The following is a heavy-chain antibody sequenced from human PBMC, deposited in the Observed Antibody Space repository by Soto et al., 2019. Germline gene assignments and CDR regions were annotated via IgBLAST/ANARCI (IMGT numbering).Heavy chain of an antibody. D-gene: IGHD3-3*01. CDR3: ARSDVSSITIFEGGVRWFDP. CDR1: GDSVSSNSAA. J-gene: IGHJ5*02. CDR2: TYYRSKWYN. Sequence: PSQTLSLTCAISGDSVSSNSAAWNWIRQSPSRGLEWLGRTYYRSKWYNDYAVSVKSRITINPDTSKNQFSLQLNSVTPEDTAVYYCARSDVSSITIFEGGVRWFDPWGQGTLVTVSS. V-gene: IGHV6-1*01.